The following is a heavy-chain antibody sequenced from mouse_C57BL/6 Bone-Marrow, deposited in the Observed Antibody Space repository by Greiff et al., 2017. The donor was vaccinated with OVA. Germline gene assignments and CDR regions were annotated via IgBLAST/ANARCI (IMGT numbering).Heavy chain of an antibody. CDR3: TRYGNYYFDY. D-gene: IGHD2-1*01. J-gene: IGHJ2*01. CDR1: GYTFTDYE. Sequence: SGAELVRPGASVTLSCKASGYTFTDYEMHWVKQTPVHGLEWIGAIDPETGGTAYNQKFKGKVILSADKPTSTAYMELRSLTSEDSAVYYCTRYGNYYFDYWGQGTTLTVSS. V-gene: IGHV1-15*01. CDR2: IDPETGGT.